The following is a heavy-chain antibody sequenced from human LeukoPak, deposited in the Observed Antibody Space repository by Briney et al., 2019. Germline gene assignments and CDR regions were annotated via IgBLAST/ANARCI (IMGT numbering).Heavy chain of an antibody. J-gene: IGHJ6*02. CDR3: AKDLNFGGWYAEYYYYGMDA. CDR1: GFTFSNYA. D-gene: IGHD6-19*01. V-gene: IGHV3-23*01. CDR2: VSGSGGST. Sequence: PGGSLRLSCAASGFTFSNYAMNWVRQAPGKGLEWVSAVSGSGGSTYYADSVKGRFTISRDNSKNTLYLQMNSLRAEDTAVYYCAKDLNFGGWYAEYYYYGMDAWGQGTTVTVSS.